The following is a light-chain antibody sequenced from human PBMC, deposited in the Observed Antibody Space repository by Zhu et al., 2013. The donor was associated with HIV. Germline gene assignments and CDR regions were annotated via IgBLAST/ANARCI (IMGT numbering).Light chain of an antibody. CDR3: LQHDNYPRT. V-gene: IGKV1-17*01. CDR1: QGIRNL. CDR2: DVS. Sequence: DIQMTQSPSSLSASVGDRVTITCRASQGIRNLLNWYQQRPGKAPRRLMYDVSNLQTGVPSRFSGSGSGTEFTLTISSLQPEDFATYYCLQHDNYPRTFGQGTKVEIK. J-gene: IGKJ1*01.